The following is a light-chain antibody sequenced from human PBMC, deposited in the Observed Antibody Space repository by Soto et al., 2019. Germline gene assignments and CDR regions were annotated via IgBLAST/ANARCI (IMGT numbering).Light chain of an antibody. Sequence: ENFLTQSPGTLSFSPGEGATLSCRASRGVSANYLAWYQQKPGQAPTLLIYGASIRAAGIPDRFSGSGSGTDFTLTIRRLEPEDFAVYYCQQYGSSPRTFGQGTKVDI. CDR3: QQYGSSPRT. J-gene: IGKJ1*01. CDR2: GAS. CDR1: RGVSANY. V-gene: IGKV3-20*01.